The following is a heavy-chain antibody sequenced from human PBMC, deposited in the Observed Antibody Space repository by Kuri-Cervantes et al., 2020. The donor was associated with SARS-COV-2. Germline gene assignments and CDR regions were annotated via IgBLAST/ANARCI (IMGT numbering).Heavy chain of an antibody. V-gene: IGHV4-59*10. J-gene: IGHJ4*02. Sequence: SETLSLTCVIYGGSFSDFYWSWIRQPPGKGLEWIGRIYSSGNTNYNPSLKSRVTISEDTSKNQFSLKLTSVTAADTAVYFCARGRGYHDSSGYYFDSWGQGTLVTVSS. CDR1: GGSFSDFY. CDR2: IYSSGNT. CDR3: ARGRGYHDSSGYYFDS. D-gene: IGHD3-22*01.